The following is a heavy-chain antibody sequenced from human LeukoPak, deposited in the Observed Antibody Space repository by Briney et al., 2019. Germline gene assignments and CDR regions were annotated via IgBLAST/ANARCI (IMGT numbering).Heavy chain of an antibody. CDR3: AKDGATVVRGLFDK. D-gene: IGHD4-23*01. J-gene: IGHJ3*02. V-gene: IGHV3-23*01. CDR1: GFTFSSYA. CDR2: ISGSGGST. Sequence: GGSLRLSCAASGFTFSSYAMIWVRQAPGKGLEWVSGISGSGGSTFYADSVKGRFTISRDNSKNTLYLLINSLRAEDTAVYYCAKDGATVVRGLFDKWGPGTMVTVSS.